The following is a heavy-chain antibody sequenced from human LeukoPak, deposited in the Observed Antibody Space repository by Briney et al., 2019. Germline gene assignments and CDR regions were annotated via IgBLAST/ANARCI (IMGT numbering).Heavy chain of an antibody. V-gene: IGHV3-23*01. CDR1: GFTFSSYA. CDR3: AMDVDTAMGYYYYGMDV. D-gene: IGHD5-18*01. J-gene: IGHJ6*02. CDR2: ISGSGGST. Sequence: PGGSLRLSCAASGFTFSSYAMSWVRQAPGKGLEWVSAISGSGGSTYYADSVKGRFTISRDNSKNTPYLQMNSLRAEDTAVYYCAMDVDTAMGYYYYGMDVWGQGTTVTVSS.